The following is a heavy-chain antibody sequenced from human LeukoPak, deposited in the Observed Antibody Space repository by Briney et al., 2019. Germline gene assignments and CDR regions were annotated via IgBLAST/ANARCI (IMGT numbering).Heavy chain of an antibody. CDR2: INPNSGGT. D-gene: IGHD3-10*01. V-gene: IGHV1-2*02. Sequence: GASVKVSCKASGYTFTGYYMHWVRQAPGQGLEWMGWINPNSGGTNYAQKFQGRVTMTRDTSISTAYMELSRLRSDDTAVYYCARFRAVIDYLIGYWGQGTLVTVSS. J-gene: IGHJ4*02. CDR1: GYTFTGYY. CDR3: ARFRAVIDYLIGY.